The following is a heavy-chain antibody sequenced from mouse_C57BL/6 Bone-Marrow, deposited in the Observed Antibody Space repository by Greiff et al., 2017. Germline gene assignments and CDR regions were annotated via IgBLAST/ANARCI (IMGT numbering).Heavy chain of an antibody. Sequence: QVQLQQPGAELVKPGASVKLSCKASGYTFTSYWMHWVKQRPGQGLEWIGMIHPNSGSTNYNEKFKSKATLTVDKSTSTAYMQLSSLTSEDSAVYYYARSGSNYAMDYWGQGTSVTVSS. D-gene: IGHD3-1*01. CDR1: GYTFTSYW. CDR3: ARSGSNYAMDY. J-gene: IGHJ4*01. V-gene: IGHV1-64*01. CDR2: IHPNSGST.